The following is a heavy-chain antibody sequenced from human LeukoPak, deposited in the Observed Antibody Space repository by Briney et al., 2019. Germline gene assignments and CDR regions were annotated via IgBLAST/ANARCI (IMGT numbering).Heavy chain of an antibody. D-gene: IGHD3-22*01. Sequence: GGSLRLSCAASGFTFSSYGMHWVRQAPGKGLEWVAFIRYDGSNKYYADSVKGRFTISRDNSKNTLYLQMNSLRAEDTAVYYCAKGLAYYYDSSGREDYWGQGTLVTVSS. V-gene: IGHV3-30*02. CDR2: IRYDGSNK. CDR1: GFTFSSYG. J-gene: IGHJ4*02. CDR3: AKGLAYYYDSSGREDY.